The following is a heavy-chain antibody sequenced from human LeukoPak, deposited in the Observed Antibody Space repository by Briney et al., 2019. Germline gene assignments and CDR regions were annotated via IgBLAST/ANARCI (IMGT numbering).Heavy chain of an antibody. Sequence: GESLKISFKGSGYRFTSYWIGWVRPVPGKRVEWRGIIYPGECDTRYSPSFQGQVTISADKSISTAYLQWSSLKASDTAMYYCARSSSWDPYNWFDPWGQGTLVTVSS. V-gene: IGHV5-51*01. J-gene: IGHJ5*02. D-gene: IGHD6-13*01. CDR2: IYPGECDT. CDR1: GYRFTSYW. CDR3: ARSSSWDPYNWFDP.